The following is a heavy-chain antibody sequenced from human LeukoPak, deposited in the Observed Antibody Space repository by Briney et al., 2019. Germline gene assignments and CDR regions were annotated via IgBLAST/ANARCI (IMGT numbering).Heavy chain of an antibody. D-gene: IGHD3-10*01. CDR3: ASHYGSGSYYYMDV. CDR1: GGSISSYY. V-gene: IGHV4-4*07. Sequence: KPSETLSLTCTVSGGSISSYYWSWIRQPAGKGLEWIGRIYTSGSTNYNPSLKSRVTMSVDTSKNQFSLKLSSVTAADTAVYYCASHYGSGSYYYMDVWGKGTTVTISS. CDR2: IYTSGST. J-gene: IGHJ6*03.